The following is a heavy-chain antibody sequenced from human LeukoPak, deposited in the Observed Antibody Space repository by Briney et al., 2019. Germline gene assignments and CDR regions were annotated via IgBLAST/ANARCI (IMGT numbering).Heavy chain of an antibody. CDR3: ARDRTLSMVRGVKSYNWFDP. CDR1: GGSISSSSVY. Sequence: SETLSLTCTVSGGSISSSSVYWGWIRQPPGKGLEWIGYIYYSGSTYYNPSLKSRVTISVDTSKNQFSLKLSSVTAADTAVYYCARDRTLSMVRGVKSYNWFDPWGQGTLVTVSS. J-gene: IGHJ5*02. V-gene: IGHV4-31*03. D-gene: IGHD3-10*01. CDR2: IYYSGST.